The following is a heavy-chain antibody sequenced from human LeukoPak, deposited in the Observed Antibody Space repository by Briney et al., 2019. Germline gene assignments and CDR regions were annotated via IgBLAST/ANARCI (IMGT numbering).Heavy chain of an antibody. CDR1: GYTFSAYY. CDR3: VREYSSSNFDY. Sequence: ASVKVSCKAYGYTFSAYYMHWVRQAPGQGLEWMAWISPNGDVTHYAQNFQGGVTMTRDTSITTAYMELSSLRSDDTAVYYCVREYSSSNFDYWGQGTLVTVSS. J-gene: IGHJ4*02. V-gene: IGHV1-2*02. CDR2: ISPNGDVT. D-gene: IGHD6-6*01.